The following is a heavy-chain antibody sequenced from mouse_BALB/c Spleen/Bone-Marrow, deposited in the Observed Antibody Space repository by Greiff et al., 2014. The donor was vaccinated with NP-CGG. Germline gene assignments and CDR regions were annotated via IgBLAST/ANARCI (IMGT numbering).Heavy chain of an antibody. V-gene: IGHV5-17*02. CDR2: ISSGSSII. D-gene: IGHD4-1*01. J-gene: IGHJ2*01. CDR1: GFTSSYFG. CDR3: ARERTGFDY. Sequence: EVKLMESGGGLVQPGGSRKLSCAASGFTSSYFGMHWVRQAPEKGLEWVAYISSGSSIIYYADTVKGRFTISRDNPKNTLFLQMTSLRSEDTAMYYCARERTGFDYWGQGTTLTVSS.